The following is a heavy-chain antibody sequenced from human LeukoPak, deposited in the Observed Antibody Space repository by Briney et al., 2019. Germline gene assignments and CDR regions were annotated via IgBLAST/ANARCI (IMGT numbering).Heavy chain of an antibody. J-gene: IGHJ3*02. Sequence: GGSLRLSCAASGCTFSSYAMSWVRQAPGKGLEWVSAISGSGGSTYYADSVKGRFTISRDNSKNTLYLQMNSLRAEDTAVYYCATLSGSYGDAFDIWGQGTMVTVSS. V-gene: IGHV3-23*01. CDR1: GCTFSSYA. CDR3: ATLSGSYGDAFDI. CDR2: ISGSGGST. D-gene: IGHD1-26*01.